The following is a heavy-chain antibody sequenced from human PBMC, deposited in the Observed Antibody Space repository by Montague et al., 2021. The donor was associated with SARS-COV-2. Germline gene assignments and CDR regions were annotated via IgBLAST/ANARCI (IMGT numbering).Heavy chain of an antibody. CDR2: RYTSGGT. V-gene: IGHV4-4*07. CDR3: ARDRGYSGGYLHPYNWFDP. D-gene: IGHD1-26*01. J-gene: IGHJ5*02. CDR1: VGCISSYS. Sequence: SETLSLTCTGDVGCISSYSRARIGKPHVWTPVWIGRRYTSGGTNYNPSLKSRVTMSVDTSQNQFSLKLSSVTAADTAVYYCARDRGYSGGYLHPYNWFDPWGQGTLVTVSS.